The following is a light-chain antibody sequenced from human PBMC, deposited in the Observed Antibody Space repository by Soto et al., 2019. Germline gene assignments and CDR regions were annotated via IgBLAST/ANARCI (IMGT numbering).Light chain of an antibody. CDR3: AAWDDRLNGPSYV. CDR1: TSNIGSNP. Sequence: QSVLTQPPSVSGTPGQTVTISCSGSTSNIGSNPVNWYQQLPGTAPRLLISTNNQRPSGVPDRFSGSRSGTSASLAISGLQSGDEADYYCAAWDDRLNGPSYVFGTGTKVTVL. J-gene: IGLJ1*01. V-gene: IGLV1-44*01. CDR2: TNN.